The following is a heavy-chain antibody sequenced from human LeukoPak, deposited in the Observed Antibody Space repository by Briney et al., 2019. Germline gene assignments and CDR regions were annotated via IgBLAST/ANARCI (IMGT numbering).Heavy chain of an antibody. V-gene: IGHV1-2*06. D-gene: IGHD2-15*01. CDR2: INPNSGGT. J-gene: IGHJ5*02. CDR1: GYTFTGYY. Sequence: ASVKVSCKASGYTFTGYYMHWVRQAPGQGLEWMGRINPNSGGTNYAQKFQGRVTMTRDTSISTAYMELSRLRSDDTAVYYCARADALRGMGPQRGRNPDPWGQGTLVTVSS. CDR3: ARADALRGMGPQRGRNPDP.